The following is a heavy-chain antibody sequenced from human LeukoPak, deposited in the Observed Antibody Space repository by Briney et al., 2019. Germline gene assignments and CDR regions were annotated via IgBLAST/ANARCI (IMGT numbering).Heavy chain of an antibody. V-gene: IGHV3-23*01. CDR2: ISGSGGST. J-gene: IGHJ4*02. CDR1: GFTFSSYA. CDR3: AAGYCSSTSCYQFDY. D-gene: IGHD2-2*01. Sequence: GGSLRLSCAASGFTFSSYAMSWVRQAPGKGLEWVSAISGSGGSTYYADSVKGRFTISRDNSKNTLYLQMNSLRAADTAVYYCAAGYCSSTSCYQFDYWGQGTLVTVSS.